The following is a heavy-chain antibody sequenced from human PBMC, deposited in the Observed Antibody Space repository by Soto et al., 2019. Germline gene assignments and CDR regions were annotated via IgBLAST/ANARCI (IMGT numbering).Heavy chain of an antibody. V-gene: IGHV3-66*01. Sequence: EVQLVESGGGLVQPGGSLRLSCAASGFTVSSNYMSWVRHAPGKGLEWVSVIYSNNNTYYADSVKGRFTISRDHFKNTLYLQMNTLRAEDTAVYYCARDGNWKSYGLDVWGQGTTVTVSS. D-gene: IGHD1-1*01. CDR2: IYSNNNT. CDR3: ARDGNWKSYGLDV. CDR1: GFTVSSNY. J-gene: IGHJ6*02.